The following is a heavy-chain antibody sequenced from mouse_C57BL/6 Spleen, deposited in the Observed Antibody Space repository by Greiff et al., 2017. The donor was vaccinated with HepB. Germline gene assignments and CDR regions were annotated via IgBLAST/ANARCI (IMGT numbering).Heavy chain of an antibody. D-gene: IGHD1-1*01. V-gene: IGHV10-1*01. CDR3: VREGYYYGSLWYFDV. CDR1: GFSFNTYA. J-gene: IGHJ1*03. Sequence: EVQGVESGGGLVQPKGSLKLSCAASGFSFNTYAMNWVRQAPGKGLEWVARIRSKSNNYATYYADSVKDRFTISRDDSESMLYLQMNNLKTEDTAMYYCVREGYYYGSLWYFDVWGTGTTVTVSS. CDR2: IRSKSNNYAT.